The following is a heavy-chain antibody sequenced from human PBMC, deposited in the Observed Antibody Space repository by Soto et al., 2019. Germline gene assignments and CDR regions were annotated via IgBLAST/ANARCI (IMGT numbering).Heavy chain of an antibody. D-gene: IGHD4-17*01. Sequence: QVQLQESGPGLVKPSETLSLTCTVSGGSISNYYWTWIRQPPGKGLEWIGYIYYSGSTNYNPSLKIRFTISIDTSKNQFSLKLSSVTAADTAAYYCAKLPWADYGGIFDPWGQGTLVTVSS. CDR2: IYYSGST. CDR3: AKLPWADYGGIFDP. V-gene: IGHV4-59*01. J-gene: IGHJ5*02. CDR1: GGSISNYY.